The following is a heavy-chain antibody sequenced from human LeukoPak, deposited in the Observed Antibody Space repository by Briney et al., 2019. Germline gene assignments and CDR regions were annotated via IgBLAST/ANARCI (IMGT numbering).Heavy chain of an antibody. J-gene: IGHJ4*02. Sequence: GGSLRLSCAASGFTFSSYSMNWVRQAPGKGLEWVSSISSNSSYIYYADSVKGRFSISRDNAKHSLYLQMNSLRAEDTAVYFCARAPGYSYAYYFDYWGQGTLVTVSS. CDR1: GFTFSSYS. CDR2: ISSNSSYI. CDR3: ARAPGYSYAYYFDY. V-gene: IGHV3-21*01. D-gene: IGHD5-18*01.